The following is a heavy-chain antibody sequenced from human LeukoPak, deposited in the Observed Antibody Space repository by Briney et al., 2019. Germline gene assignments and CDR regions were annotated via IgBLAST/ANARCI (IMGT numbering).Heavy chain of an antibody. Sequence: SETLSLTCTVSGGAISNYYWNWIRQPPGMGLEWIGYIDYSGNTKYNPSLKSRVTISVDTSKNQFSLKLSSVTAADTAVYYCAGRPGLRAYYYYYYMDVWGKGTTVTVSS. CDR1: GGAISNYY. D-gene: IGHD3-16*01. J-gene: IGHJ6*03. CDR3: AGRPGLRAYYYYYYMDV. V-gene: IGHV4-59*12. CDR2: IDYSGNT.